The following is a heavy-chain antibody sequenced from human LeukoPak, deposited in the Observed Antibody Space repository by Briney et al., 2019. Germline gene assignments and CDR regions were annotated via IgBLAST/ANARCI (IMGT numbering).Heavy chain of an antibody. CDR2: ISGSGGST. V-gene: IGHV3-23*01. CDR1: GFTFSSYA. J-gene: IGHJ6*02. Sequence: PGASLRLSCAASGFTFSSYAMSWVRQAPGKGLEWVSAISGSGGSTYYVDSVKGRFTISRDNSKNTLYLQMNSLRAEDTAVYYCAKDQKLIVVVPAAKTYGMDVWGQGTTVTVSS. CDR3: AKDQKLIVVVPAAKTYGMDV. D-gene: IGHD2-2*01.